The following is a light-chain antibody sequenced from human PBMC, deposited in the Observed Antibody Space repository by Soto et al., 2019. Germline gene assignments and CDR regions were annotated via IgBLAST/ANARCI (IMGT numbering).Light chain of an antibody. J-gene: IGKJ4*01. CDR1: QDISNH. CDR3: QQYDNLPRT. V-gene: IGKV1-33*01. Sequence: DVQMTQSPSSLSASVGDRVTITCQASQDISNHLSWYQQKPGKAPKLLIYDASNLETGVPSRFSGSGSGTDFTFTISSLQPEDIATYYCQQYDNLPRTFGGGTKVDIK. CDR2: DAS.